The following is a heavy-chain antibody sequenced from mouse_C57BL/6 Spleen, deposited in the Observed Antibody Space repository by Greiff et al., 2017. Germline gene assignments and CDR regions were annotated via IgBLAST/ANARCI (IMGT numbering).Heavy chain of an antibody. V-gene: IGHV1-42*01. D-gene: IGHD4-1*01. Sequence: VQLQQSGPELVKPGASVKISCKASGYSFTGYYMNWVKQSPEKSLEWIGEINPSTGGTTYNQKFKAKATLTVDKSSSTAYMQLKSLTSEDSAVYYCAKGILGRGDYWGQGTTLTVSS. CDR1: GYSFTGYY. CDR3: AKGILGRGDY. J-gene: IGHJ2*01. CDR2: INPSTGGT.